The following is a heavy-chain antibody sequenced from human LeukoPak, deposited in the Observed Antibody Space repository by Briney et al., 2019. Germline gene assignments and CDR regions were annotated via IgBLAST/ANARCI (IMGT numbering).Heavy chain of an antibody. V-gene: IGHV3-23*01. D-gene: IGHD4/OR15-4a*01. CDR1: GLTFSSYA. CDR2: ISDSGDGT. CDR3: ANGLSPDY. J-gene: IGHJ4*02. Sequence: PGGSLRLSCAASGLTFSSYAMTWVRQAPGKGLEWVSGISDSGDGTYYADSVKGRFTISRDDSKNTLYLQMNSLRDEDTALYYCANGLSPDYWGQGTLVTVSS.